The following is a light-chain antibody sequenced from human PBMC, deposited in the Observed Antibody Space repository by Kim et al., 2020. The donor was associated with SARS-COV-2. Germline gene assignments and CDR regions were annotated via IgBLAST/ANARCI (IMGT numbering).Light chain of an antibody. V-gene: IGLV3-1*01. Sequence: SYELTQPPSVSVSPGQTASITCSGNKLGDKYTSWYQQKPGQSPVLVIYQDKKRPSGIPERFSGSNSGNTATLTISGTQAMDEADYYCQAWDRSTYVFRTGTKVTVL. CDR2: QDK. CDR1: KLGDKY. CDR3: QAWDRSTYV. J-gene: IGLJ1*01.